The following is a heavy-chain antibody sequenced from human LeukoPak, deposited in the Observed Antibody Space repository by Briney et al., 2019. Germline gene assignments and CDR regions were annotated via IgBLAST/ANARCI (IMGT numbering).Heavy chain of an antibody. CDR1: GGSFSGYY. D-gene: IGHD3-16*01. Sequence: SETLSLTCAVYGGSFSGYYWSWIRQPPGKGLEWIGEINQSGSTNYNPSLKSRVTISVDTSKNQFSLKLSSVTAADTAVYYCARHSPYFGGIGFDYWGQGTLVTVSS. V-gene: IGHV4-34*01. CDR2: INQSGST. CDR3: ARHSPYFGGIGFDY. J-gene: IGHJ4*02.